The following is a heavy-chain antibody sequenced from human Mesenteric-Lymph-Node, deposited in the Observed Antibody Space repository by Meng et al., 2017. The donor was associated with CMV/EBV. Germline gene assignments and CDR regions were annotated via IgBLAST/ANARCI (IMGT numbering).Heavy chain of an antibody. D-gene: IGHD4-17*01. CDR3: ARDNFQMTTVTTWSY. CDR1: GGTFSSYP. V-gene: IGHV1-69*04. J-gene: IGHJ4*02. CDR2: IIPILGIA. Sequence: SVKVSCKASGGTFSSYPISWVRQAPGQGLEWMGRIIPILGIANYAQKFQGRVTITADKSTSTAYMELSSLRSEDTAVYYCARDNFQMTTVTTWSYWGQGTLVTVSS.